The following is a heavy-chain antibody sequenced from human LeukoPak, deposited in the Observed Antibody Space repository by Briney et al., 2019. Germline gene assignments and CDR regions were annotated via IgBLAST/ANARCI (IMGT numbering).Heavy chain of an antibody. V-gene: IGHV5-51*01. CDR3: ARLGAYCSSTSCYTSYNWFDP. Sequence: GESLKISCKGSGYSFTSYWIGWVRQMPRKGLEWMGIIYPGDSDTRYSPSFQGQVTISADKSISTAYLQWSSLKASDTAMYYCARLGAYCSSTSCYTSYNWFDPWGQGTLVTVSS. CDR1: GYSFTSYW. J-gene: IGHJ5*02. CDR2: IYPGDSDT. D-gene: IGHD2-2*02.